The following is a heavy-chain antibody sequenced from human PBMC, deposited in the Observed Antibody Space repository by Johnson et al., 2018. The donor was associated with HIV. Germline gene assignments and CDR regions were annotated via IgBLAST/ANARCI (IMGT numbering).Heavy chain of an antibody. CDR2: IYSGDRT. D-gene: IGHD6-19*01. V-gene: IGHV3-66*01. CDR3: AGRSSAWYEDAFDI. Sequence: EVQLVESGGGVVQPGRSLRLSCAASGFTFSSYAMHWVRQAPGKGLEWVAVIYSGDRTYSAVSVKGRFTISRDSSKNTLFLQMNSLRVEDTAIYYCAGRSSAWYEDAFDIWGQGTIVTVSS. J-gene: IGHJ3*02. CDR1: GFTFSSYA.